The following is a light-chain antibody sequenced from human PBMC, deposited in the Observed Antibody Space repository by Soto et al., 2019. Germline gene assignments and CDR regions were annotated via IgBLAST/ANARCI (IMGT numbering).Light chain of an antibody. Sequence: EIVMTQSPATLSLSPGDRATLSCRASQSLNNNLAWYQQKPGQAPTLLIYSTSSRATAIPARFRGSGSGTEFTLTISSLQSEDFAVYYCQQYYSWPGTFGQGTTVEVK. CDR1: QSLNNN. CDR2: STS. V-gene: IGKV3-15*01. J-gene: IGKJ1*01. CDR3: QQYYSWPGT.